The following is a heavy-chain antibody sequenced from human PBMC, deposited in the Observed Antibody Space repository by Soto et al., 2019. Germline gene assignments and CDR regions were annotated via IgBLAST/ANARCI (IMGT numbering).Heavy chain of an antibody. D-gene: IGHD2-2*01. CDR3: ARHQIVVVPAARGYYYYYMDV. Sequence: QVQLQQWGAGLLKPSETLSLTCAVYGGSFSGYYWSWIRQPPGKGLEWIGEINHSGSTNYNPSLKSRVTISVDTSKNQFSLKLSSVTAADTAVYYCARHQIVVVPAARGYYYYYMDVWGKGTTVTVSS. J-gene: IGHJ6*03. CDR2: INHSGST. CDR1: GGSFSGYY. V-gene: IGHV4-34*01.